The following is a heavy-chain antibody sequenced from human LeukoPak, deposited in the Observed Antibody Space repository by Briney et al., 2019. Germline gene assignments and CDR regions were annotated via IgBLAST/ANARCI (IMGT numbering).Heavy chain of an antibody. V-gene: IGHV1-2*06. D-gene: IGHD3-3*01. CDR2: INPNSGGT. CDR3: ARGFTIFGVVITSKTNWFDP. Sequence: GASVKVSCKASGYTFTGYYMHWVRQAPGQGLEWMGRINPNSGGTNYAQKFQGRVTMTRDTSIGTAYMELSRLRSDDTAVYYCARGFTIFGVVITSKTNWFDPWGQGTLVTVSS. J-gene: IGHJ5*02. CDR1: GYTFTGYY.